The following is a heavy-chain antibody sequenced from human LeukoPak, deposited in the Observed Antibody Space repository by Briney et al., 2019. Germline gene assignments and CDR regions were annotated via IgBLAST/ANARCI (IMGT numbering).Heavy chain of an antibody. CDR3: ARDPGYCSSTSCYPH. CDR1: GGSISSGGYY. V-gene: IGHV4-30-2*01. J-gene: IGHJ1*01. Sequence: SQTLSLTCTVSGGSISSGGYYWSWLRQPPGKGLEWIGYIYHSGSTYYNPSLKSRVTISVDRSKNQFSLKLSSVTAADTAVYYCARDPGYCSSTSCYPHWGQGTLVTVSS. CDR2: IYHSGST. D-gene: IGHD2-2*03.